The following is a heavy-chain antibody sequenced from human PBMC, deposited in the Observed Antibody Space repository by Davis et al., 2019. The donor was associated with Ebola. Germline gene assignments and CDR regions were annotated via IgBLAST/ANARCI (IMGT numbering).Heavy chain of an antibody. Sequence: PSETLSLTCAVYGGSFSGYYWSWIRQPPGKGLEWIGEINHSGSTNYNPSLKSRVTISVDTSKNQFSLKLSSVTAADTAVYYCARGHPPRMVVAATYYFDYWGQGTLVTVSS. CDR3: ARGHPPRMVVAATYYFDY. J-gene: IGHJ4*02. CDR2: INHSGST. CDR1: GGSFSGYY. V-gene: IGHV4-34*01. D-gene: IGHD2-15*01.